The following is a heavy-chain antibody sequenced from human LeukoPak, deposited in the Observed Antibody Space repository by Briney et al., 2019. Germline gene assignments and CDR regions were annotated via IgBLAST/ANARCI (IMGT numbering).Heavy chain of an antibody. CDR2: IYPRGST. D-gene: IGHD6-13*01. V-gene: IGHV4-30-2*01. Sequence: SETLSLTCAVSGGSISSGSYSWSWIRQPPGKGLEWIGYIYPRGSTYYNPSLKSRVILSLDKSANQFSLNLSSVTAADTAVYYCARGTDQVSSSWSDLDYWGQGTLVTVSS. CDR1: GGSISSGSYS. J-gene: IGHJ4*02. CDR3: ARGTDQVSSSWSDLDY.